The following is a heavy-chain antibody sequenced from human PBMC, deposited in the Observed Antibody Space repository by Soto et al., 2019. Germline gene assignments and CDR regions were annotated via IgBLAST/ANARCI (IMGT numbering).Heavy chain of an antibody. CDR1: GGTFSSYA. V-gene: IGHV1-69*13. Sequence: SGKGSCKAAGGTFSSYAISWVRQAPGQGLEWMGGIIPIFGTANYAQKFQGRVTITADESTSTAYMELSSLRSEDTAVYYCARDAAVAGRGWFDPWGQGTLVTVSS. CDR2: IIPIFGTA. J-gene: IGHJ5*02. D-gene: IGHD6-19*01. CDR3: ARDAAVAGRGWFDP.